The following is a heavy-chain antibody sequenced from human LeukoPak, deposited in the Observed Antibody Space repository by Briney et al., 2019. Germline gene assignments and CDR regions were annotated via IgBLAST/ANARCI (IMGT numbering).Heavy chain of an antibody. CDR1: GYTFNNYG. Sequence: ASVKVSCKSSGYTFNNYGISWVRQAPGQGLEWMGWVSASTGNTNYAQNFQGRVTVTRDTSTSTACMELMSLRSDDTAVYFCVRDQSPGLFDSWGQGTLVTVSS. CDR3: VRDQSPGLFDS. V-gene: IGHV1-18*01. CDR2: VSASTGNT. J-gene: IGHJ4*02.